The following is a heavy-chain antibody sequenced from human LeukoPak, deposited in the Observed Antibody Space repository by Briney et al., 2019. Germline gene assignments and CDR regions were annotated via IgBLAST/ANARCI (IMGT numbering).Heavy chain of an antibody. J-gene: IGHJ6*02. CDR1: GGTFSSYA. D-gene: IGHD1-1*01. CDR2: IIPILGIA. Sequence: SVKVSCKASGGTFSSYAISWVRQAPGQGLEWMGRIIPILGIANYAQKFQGRVTITADKSTSTAYMELSSLRSEDTAVYYCARSWGTTLTYYGMDVWGQGTTVTVSS. V-gene: IGHV1-69*04. CDR3: ARSWGTTLTYYGMDV.